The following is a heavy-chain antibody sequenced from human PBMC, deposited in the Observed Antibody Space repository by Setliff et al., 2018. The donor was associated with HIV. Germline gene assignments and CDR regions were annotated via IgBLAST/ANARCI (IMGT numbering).Heavy chain of an antibody. Sequence: SVKVSCKASGGTFSSYSITWVRQAPGQGLEWMGGIIPIFNTANYAQKFQCRVTITADESTSTAYMELSSLGSEDTAVYYCARGSGGYCSGGSCYFGFGLALWGQGTTVTVSS. J-gene: IGHJ6*02. CDR2: IIPIFNTA. CDR3: ARGSGGYCSGGSCYFGFGLAL. D-gene: IGHD2-15*01. V-gene: IGHV1-69*13. CDR1: GGTFSSYS.